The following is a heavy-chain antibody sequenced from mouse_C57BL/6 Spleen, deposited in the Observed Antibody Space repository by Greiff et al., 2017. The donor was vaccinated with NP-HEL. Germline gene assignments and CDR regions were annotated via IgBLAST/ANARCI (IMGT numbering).Heavy chain of an antibody. CDR1: GYAFTNYL. CDR3: ARGGGDGYIYAMDY. Sequence: VQLVESGAELVRPGTSVKVSCKASGYAFTNYLIEWVKQRPGQGLEWIGVINPGSGGTNYNEKFKGKATLTADKSSSTADMQLSSLTSEDSAVYFCARGGGDGYIYAMDYWGQGTSVTVSS. J-gene: IGHJ4*01. V-gene: IGHV1-54*01. CDR2: INPGSGGT. D-gene: IGHD2-3*01.